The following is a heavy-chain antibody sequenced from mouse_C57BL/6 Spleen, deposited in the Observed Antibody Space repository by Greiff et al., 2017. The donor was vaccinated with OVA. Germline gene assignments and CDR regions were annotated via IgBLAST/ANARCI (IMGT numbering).Heavy chain of an antibody. D-gene: IGHD1-1*01. V-gene: IGHV3-6*01. CDR3: ATVEYYAMDD. J-gene: IGHJ4*01. CDR2: ISYDGSN. Sequence: DVQLQESGPGLVKPSQSLSLTCSVTGYSITSGYYWNWIRQFPGNKLEWMGYISYDGSNNYNPTLKNRISITRDTSKNQIFLKVKSVTTEDTSTYYCATVEYYAMDDWGQAASVTVSS. CDR1: GYSITSGYY.